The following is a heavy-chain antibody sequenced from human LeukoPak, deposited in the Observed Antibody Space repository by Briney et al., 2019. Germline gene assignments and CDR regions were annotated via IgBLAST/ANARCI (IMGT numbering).Heavy chain of an antibody. V-gene: IGHV3-15*01. J-gene: IGHJ4*02. CDR3: TTGPLVVGAPGDY. Sequence: GGSLRLSCAASGFTFRNAWMSWVRQAPGKGLEGVGRIRSKPDGETIDYAAPVKGRSTISRHDSKNTLSLQMNSLNSEATAVYYCTTGPLVVGAPGDYWGQGTLVTVSS. CDR1: GFTFRNAW. CDR2: IRSKPDGETI. D-gene: IGHD1-26*01.